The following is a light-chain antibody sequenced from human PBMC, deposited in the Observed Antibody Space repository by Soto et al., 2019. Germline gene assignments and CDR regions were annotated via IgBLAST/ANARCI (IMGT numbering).Light chain of an antibody. V-gene: IGKV3-20*01. CDR1: QSVSSNY. J-gene: IGKJ1*01. Sequence: ETVLTQSPGTLSLSPGERATLFCRASQSVSSNYLAWYQQKPGQAPRLLIYGASSRATGIPDRLSGSGSWTDFSLTISRLEPEDSAVYYCQQHGSSPPSWTFGQGTKVEIK. CDR3: QQHGSSPPSWT. CDR2: GAS.